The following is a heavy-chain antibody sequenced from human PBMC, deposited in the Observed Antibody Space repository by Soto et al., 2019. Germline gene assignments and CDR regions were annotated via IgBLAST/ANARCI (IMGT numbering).Heavy chain of an antibody. V-gene: IGHV4-31*03. CDR3: ARADSSTTFDY. J-gene: IGHJ4*02. CDR2: IYYSGST. Sequence: SETLSLTCTVSGGSISSGGYYWSWIRQHPGKGLEWSGYIYYSGSTYYNPSLKSRVTISVDTSKNQFSLKLSSVTAADTDVYYCARADSSTTFDYWGQGTLVTVSS. CDR1: GGSISSGGYY. D-gene: IGHD6-13*01.